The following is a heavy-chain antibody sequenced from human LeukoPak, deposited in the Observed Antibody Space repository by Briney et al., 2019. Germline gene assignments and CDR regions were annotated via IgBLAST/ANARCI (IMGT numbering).Heavy chain of an antibody. CDR1: GFSLSTRGVG. D-gene: IGHD3-22*01. Sequence: SGPTLLNPTPTLTLTCTFSGFSLSTRGVGVGWIRQPPGKALEWLALIYWDDDKRYTPSLKSRLTITKDTSKNQVVLTMTNMDPVDTATYYCAHRPRTYYYDSSGYYPMYYFDYWGQGTLVTVSS. V-gene: IGHV2-5*02. J-gene: IGHJ4*02. CDR2: IYWDDDK. CDR3: AHRPRTYYYDSSGYYPMYYFDY.